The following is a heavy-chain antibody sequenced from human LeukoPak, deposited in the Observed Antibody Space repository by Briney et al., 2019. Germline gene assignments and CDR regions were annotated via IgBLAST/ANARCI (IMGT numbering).Heavy chain of an antibody. CDR3: ARVKSNTAMGPFDY. Sequence: GGSLRLSCAASGFTFSNYWMSWVRQAPGKGLEWVSGINWNGGSTGYADSVKGRFTISRDNAKNSLYLQMNSLRAEDTALYYCARVKSNTAMGPFDYWGLGTLVTVSS. J-gene: IGHJ4*02. CDR1: GFTFSNYW. CDR2: INWNGGST. V-gene: IGHV3-20*04. D-gene: IGHD5-18*01.